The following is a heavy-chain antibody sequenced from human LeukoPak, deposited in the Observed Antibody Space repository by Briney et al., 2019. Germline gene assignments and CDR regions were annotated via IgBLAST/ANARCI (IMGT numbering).Heavy chain of an antibody. D-gene: IGHD3-9*01. CDR3: AHLPAADRFYDILTGGYGMDV. CDR1: GFTFSSYG. V-gene: IGHV3-30*02. CDR2: IRYDGSNK. J-gene: IGHJ6*02. Sequence: GGSLRLSCAASGFTFSSYGMHWVRQAPGKGLEWVTFIRYDGSNKYYADSVKGRFTISRDNSKNTLYLQMNSLRAEDTAVYYCAHLPAADRFYDILTGGYGMDVWGQGTTVTVSS.